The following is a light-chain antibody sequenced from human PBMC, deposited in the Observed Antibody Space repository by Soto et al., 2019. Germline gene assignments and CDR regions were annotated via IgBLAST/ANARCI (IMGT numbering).Light chain of an antibody. J-gene: IGLJ3*02. CDR1: SSDVGAFNY. CDR2: EVS. CDR3: NSYTSASARV. V-gene: IGLV2-14*01. Sequence: QSVLTQPASVSGSPGQSITISCTGTSSDVGAFNYVSWYQQHPGKAPKLMIYEVSNRPSGVSNRFSGSKSGNTAFLTISGLQPEDEADYYCNSYTSASARVFGGGTKLTVL.